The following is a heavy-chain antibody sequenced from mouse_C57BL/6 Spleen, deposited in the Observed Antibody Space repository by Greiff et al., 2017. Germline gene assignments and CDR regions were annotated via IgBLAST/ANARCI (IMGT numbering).Heavy chain of an antibody. D-gene: IGHD3-2*02. J-gene: IGHJ2*01. CDR2: IDPSDSET. CDR3: AREETAQCGLDY. CDR1: GYTFTSYW. Sequence: QVQLQQPGAELVRPGSSVKLSCKASGYTFTSYWMHWVKQRPIQGLEWIGNIDPSDSETHYNQKFKDKATLTVDKSSSTAYMQLRSLTSEDSAVXYCAREETAQCGLDYWGQGTTLTVSS. V-gene: IGHV1-52*01.